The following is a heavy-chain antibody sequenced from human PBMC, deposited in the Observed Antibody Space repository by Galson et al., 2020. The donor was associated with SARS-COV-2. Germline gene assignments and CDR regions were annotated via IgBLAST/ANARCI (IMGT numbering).Heavy chain of an antibody. CDR1: GGSISSNSYY. CDR2: IYYTERN. CDR3: ARQILTGYYSFYYFDF. J-gene: IGHJ4*02. Sequence: SEPLSLTCTVSGGSISSNSYYWGWVRQPPGEGLEWIGSIYYTERNYYNPSLTSRVTMSVDTSRNQFSLKLSSVTAADTAFYYCARQILTGYYSFYYFDFWGQGTLVTVSS. D-gene: IGHD3-9*01. V-gene: IGHV4-39*01.